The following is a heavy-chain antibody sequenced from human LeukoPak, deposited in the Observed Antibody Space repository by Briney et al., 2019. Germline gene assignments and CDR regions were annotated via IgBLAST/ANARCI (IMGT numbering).Heavy chain of an antibody. V-gene: IGHV3-23*01. J-gene: IGHJ6*02. Sequence: GGSLRLSCAASGFTFSSYAMSWVRQAPGKGLEWVSAISGSGGSTYYADSVKGRFTISRDNSKNTLYLQMNSLRAEDTAVYYCAKDAERDSSGYYYYYGMYVWGQGTTVTVSS. CDR3: AKDAERDSSGYYYYYGMYV. CDR1: GFTFSSYA. CDR2: ISGSGGST. D-gene: IGHD3-22*01.